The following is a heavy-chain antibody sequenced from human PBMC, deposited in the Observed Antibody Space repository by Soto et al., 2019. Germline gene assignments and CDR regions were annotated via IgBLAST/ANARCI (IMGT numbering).Heavy chain of an antibody. CDR2: INPSGGNT. D-gene: IGHD3-16*01. CDR3: ASEARAGFYDYGWGTYEYFYAMDV. Sequence: ASVKVSCKAAGYTFTNFYMHWLRQAPGQGLEWMGIINPSGGNTRYAQKFQGRVTMTRDTSTSTLYMELSSLRSDDTALYYCASEARAGFYDYGWGTYEYFYAMDVWGQGTAVTVSS. V-gene: IGHV1-46*03. J-gene: IGHJ6*01. CDR1: GYTFTNFY.